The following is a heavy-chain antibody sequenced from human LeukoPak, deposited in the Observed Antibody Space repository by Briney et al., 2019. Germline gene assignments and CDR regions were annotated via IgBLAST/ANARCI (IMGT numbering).Heavy chain of an antibody. Sequence: PSETLSLTCAVYGGSFSGYYWSWIRQPPGKGLDWIGEINHSGSTNYNPSLKSRVTISVDTSKNQFSLKLSSVTAADTAVYYCARGYHKGVPKTGIAAAHFDYWGQGTLVTVSS. J-gene: IGHJ4*02. CDR1: GGSFSGYY. V-gene: IGHV4-34*01. D-gene: IGHD6-13*01. CDR2: INHSGST. CDR3: ARGYHKGVPKTGIAAAHFDY.